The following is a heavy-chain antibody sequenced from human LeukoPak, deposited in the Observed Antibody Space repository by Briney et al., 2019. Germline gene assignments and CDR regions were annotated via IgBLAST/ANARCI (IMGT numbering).Heavy chain of an antibody. J-gene: IGHJ4*02. CDR1: GGSISSYY. CDR3: ARDGYSSSQY. D-gene: IGHD6-6*01. V-gene: IGHV4-59*01. CDR2: IYYSGST. Sequence: PSETLSLTCTVSGGSISSYYWSWIRQPPGKGLEWIGYIYYSGSTNYNPSLKSRVTISVDTSKNQFSLKLSSVTAADTAVYYCARDGYSSSQYWGQGTLVTVSS.